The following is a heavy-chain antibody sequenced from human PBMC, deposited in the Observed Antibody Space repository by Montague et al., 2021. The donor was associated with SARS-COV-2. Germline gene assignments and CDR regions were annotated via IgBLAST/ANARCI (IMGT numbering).Heavy chain of an antibody. CDR2: INHSGST. J-gene: IGHJ5*02. Sequence: SETLSLTCAVYGGSFSGYYWGWIRQPPGKGLEWIGEINHSGSTNYNPSLKSRVTISVDTSKNQFSLKLSSVTAADTAVYYCARGRYSSSWYGEGSNWFDPWGQGTLVTVSS. V-gene: IGHV4-34*01. CDR3: ARGRYSSSWYGEGSNWFDP. CDR1: GGSFSGYY. D-gene: IGHD6-13*01.